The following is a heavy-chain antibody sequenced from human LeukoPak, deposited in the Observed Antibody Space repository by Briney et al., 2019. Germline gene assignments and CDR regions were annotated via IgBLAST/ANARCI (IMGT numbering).Heavy chain of an antibody. J-gene: IGHJ1*01. CDR1: GFTFSSYS. CDR3: ARVDYGDDQYFQH. V-gene: IGHV3-48*01. D-gene: IGHD4-17*01. Sequence: GGSLRLSCAASGFTFSSYSMNWVRQAPGKGLEWVSYISSSSSTIYYADSVKGRFTISRDNSKNTLYLQMNSLRAEDTAVYYCARVDYGDDQYFQHWGQGTLVTVSS. CDR2: ISSSSSTI.